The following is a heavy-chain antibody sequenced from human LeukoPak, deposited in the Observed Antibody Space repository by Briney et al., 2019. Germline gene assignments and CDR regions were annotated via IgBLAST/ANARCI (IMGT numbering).Heavy chain of an antibody. Sequence: GGSLRLSCAASGFTFSSYVMSWVRQAPGKGLEWVSTITGSGDSTYYADSVKGRFTISRDNPKNTLYLQMNSLRAEDTAVYYCAKGYGDYAQYYFDYWGQGTLVTVSS. D-gene: IGHD4-17*01. CDR1: GFTFSSYV. J-gene: IGHJ4*02. CDR2: ITGSGDST. V-gene: IGHV3-23*01. CDR3: AKGYGDYAQYYFDY.